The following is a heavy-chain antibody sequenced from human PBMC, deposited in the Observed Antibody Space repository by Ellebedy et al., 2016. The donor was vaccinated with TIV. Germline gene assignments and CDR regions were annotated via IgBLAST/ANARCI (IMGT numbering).Heavy chain of an antibody. D-gene: IGHD1-14*01. J-gene: IGHJ6*02. CDR3: AKDRNIFWYGIGSGLDV. CDR2: IWYDGTNK. Sequence: GGSLRLSXAASGFTFSNHAIHWVRQAPGKGLEWVAVIWYDGTNKYYADSVKGRFNISRDNSKNMVSLHVNSLRVEDTAIYYCAKDRNIFWYGIGSGLDVWGQGTTVTVSS. CDR1: GFTFSNHA. V-gene: IGHV3-33*06.